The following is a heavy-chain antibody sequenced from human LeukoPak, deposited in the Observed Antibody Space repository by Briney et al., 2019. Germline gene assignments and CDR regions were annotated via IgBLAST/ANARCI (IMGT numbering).Heavy chain of an antibody. CDR2: IRYDGSNK. CDR3: ARERRDYDSSGGFDY. V-gene: IGHV3-30*02. J-gene: IGHJ4*02. CDR1: GFTFSSYG. D-gene: IGHD3-22*01. Sequence: GGSLRLSCAASGFTFSSYGMHWVRQAPGKGLEWVAFIRYDGSNKYYADSVKGRFTISRDNSKNTLYLQMSSLRAEDTAVYYCARERRDYDSSGGFDYWGQGTLVTVSS.